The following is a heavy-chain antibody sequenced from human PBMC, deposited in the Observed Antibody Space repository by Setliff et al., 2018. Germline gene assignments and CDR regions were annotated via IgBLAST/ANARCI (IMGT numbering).Heavy chain of an antibody. D-gene: IGHD5-18*01. V-gene: IGHV3-7*03. J-gene: IGHJ6*03. CDR3: ARVAYSYGRYYYYYYMDV. CDR1: GFTFSGYY. CDR2: ISNDGSEK. Sequence: PGGSLRLSCAASGFTFSGYYMQWVRQAPGKGLEFVSTISNDGSEKYYVDSVKGRFTISTDNAKNSLYLQMNSLRAEDTAVYYCARVAYSYGRYYYYYYMDVWGKGTTVTVSS.